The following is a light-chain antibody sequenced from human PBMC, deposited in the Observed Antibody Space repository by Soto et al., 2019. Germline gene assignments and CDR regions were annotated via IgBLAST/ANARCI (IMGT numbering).Light chain of an antibody. Sequence: QSVLTQPPSVSGAPGQRVTISCTGSSSNIGAGYDVQWYQQLPGTAPKLLIYVNNNRPSGVPDRFSGSKSGTSASLAITGLQADDEADYYCQSYDTSLSGVVFGGGTKLTVL. CDR1: SSNIGAGYD. V-gene: IGLV1-40*01. CDR2: VNN. CDR3: QSYDTSLSGVV. J-gene: IGLJ2*01.